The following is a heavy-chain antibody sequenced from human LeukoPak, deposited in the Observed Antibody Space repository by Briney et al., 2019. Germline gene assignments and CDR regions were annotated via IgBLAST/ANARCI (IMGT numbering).Heavy chain of an antibody. CDR3: ARGSDIVVVPPSQYYYGMDV. D-gene: IGHD2-2*01. J-gene: IGHJ6*02. CDR2: TYYRSKWYN. V-gene: IGHV6-1*01. CDR1: GDSVSSNSAA. Sequence: SQTLSLTCATSGDSVSSNSAAWNWIRQSPSRGLEWLGRTYYRSKWYNDYAVSVKSRITINPDTSKNQFSLQLNSVTPEDTAVYYCARGSDIVVVPPSQYYYGMDVWGQGTTVTVSS.